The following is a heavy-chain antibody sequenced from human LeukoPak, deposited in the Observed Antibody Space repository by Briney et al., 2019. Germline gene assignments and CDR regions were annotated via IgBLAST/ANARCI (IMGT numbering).Heavy chain of an antibody. CDR2: IYTRGST. D-gene: IGHD3-22*01. J-gene: IGHJ4*02. V-gene: IGHV4-61*02. Sequence: PSQTLSLTCTVSGGSISSGSYYWSWIRQPAGKGLEWIGRIYTRGSTNYNPSLKSRVTISVDTSKNQFSLKLSSVTAADTAVYYCARDSWDSSGYYHPYHYWGQGTLVTVSS. CDR3: ARDSWDSSGYYHPYHY. CDR1: GGSISSGSYY.